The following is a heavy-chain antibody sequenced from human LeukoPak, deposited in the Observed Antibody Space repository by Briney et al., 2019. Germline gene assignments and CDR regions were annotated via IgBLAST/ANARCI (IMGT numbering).Heavy chain of an antibody. CDR1: GYTFTSYG. J-gene: IGHJ6*03. Sequence: GASVTVSCKASGYTFTSYGISWARQAPGQGLEWMGWISAYNGNTNYAQKLQGRVTMTTDTSTSTAYMELRSLRSDDTAVYYCARRRPYYYYMDVWGKGTTVTVSS. CDR2: ISAYNGNT. V-gene: IGHV1-18*01. CDR3: ARRRPYYYYMDV.